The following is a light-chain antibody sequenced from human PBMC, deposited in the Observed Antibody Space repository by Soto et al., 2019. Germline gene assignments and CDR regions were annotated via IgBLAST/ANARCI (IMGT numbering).Light chain of an antibody. Sequence: DIVMTQSPDSLAVSLGERATINCKSSQSVLYSSNNKNYLAWYQQKPGQPPKLLIYWASTRESGVPDRFSGSGSGTGFTLTISSLQAEDVAVYYCQQYFSTPLTFGGRTKVEIK. CDR3: QQYFSTPLT. CDR2: WAS. V-gene: IGKV4-1*01. J-gene: IGKJ4*01. CDR1: QSVLYSSNNKNY.